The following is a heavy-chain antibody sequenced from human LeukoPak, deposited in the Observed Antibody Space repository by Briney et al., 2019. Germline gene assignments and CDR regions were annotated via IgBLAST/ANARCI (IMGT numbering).Heavy chain of an antibody. CDR1: GFTFSDYS. D-gene: IGHD1-1*01. V-gene: IGHV3-48*01. J-gene: IGHJ4*02. Sequence: GGSLRLSCAASGFTFSDYSMNWVRQAPGEGLEWISYIGIDSGKTKYADSVKGRFTISGDKAESSLYLQMSSLRVEDTAVYYCARDYRYAFDNWGQGTLVTVSS. CDR2: IGIDSGKT. CDR3: ARDYRYAFDN.